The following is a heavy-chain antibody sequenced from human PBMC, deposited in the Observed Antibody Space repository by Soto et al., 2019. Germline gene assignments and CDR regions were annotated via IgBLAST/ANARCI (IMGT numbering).Heavy chain of an antibody. CDR2: INPNSGGT. J-gene: IGHJ5*02. Sequence: ASVKVSCKASGYTFPDYYIHLLRQAPGQGLEWMGWINPNSGGTNYAQKFQGRVTMTRDTSISTAYMELSRLISDDTAVYYCARGDVRVVASFDPWGQGALVTVSS. CDR3: ARGDVRVVASFDP. V-gene: IGHV1-2*02. CDR1: GYTFPDYY. D-gene: IGHD2-15*01.